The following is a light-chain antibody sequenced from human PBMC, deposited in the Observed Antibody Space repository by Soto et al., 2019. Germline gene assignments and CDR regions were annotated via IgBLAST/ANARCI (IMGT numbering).Light chain of an antibody. J-gene: IGKJ4*01. CDR2: WAS. Sequence: DIVMTQSPDSLAVSLGERATINCKSSQSVLYSSNNINYLAWYQQKPGQPPKLLIYWASTRESGVPDRFSGSGSGTDFTLTISSLQAEDVAVYYCQQYYSSPLTFGGGTKVEIE. CDR1: QSVLYSSNNINY. CDR3: QQYYSSPLT. V-gene: IGKV4-1*01.